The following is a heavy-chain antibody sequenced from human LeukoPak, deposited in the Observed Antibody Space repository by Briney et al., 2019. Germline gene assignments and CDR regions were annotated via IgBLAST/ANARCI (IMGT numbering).Heavy chain of an antibody. CDR1: GGSISSSSYY. Sequence: SETLSLTCTVSGGSISSSSYYWGWIRQPPGKGLEWTGSIYYSGSTYYNPSLKSRVTISVDTSKNQFSLMLNSVTAADTAVYYCARESRRIAAAGPSYYMDVWGRGTTVTVSS. J-gene: IGHJ6*03. CDR2: IYYSGST. D-gene: IGHD6-13*01. CDR3: ARESRRIAAAGPSYYMDV. V-gene: IGHV4-39*07.